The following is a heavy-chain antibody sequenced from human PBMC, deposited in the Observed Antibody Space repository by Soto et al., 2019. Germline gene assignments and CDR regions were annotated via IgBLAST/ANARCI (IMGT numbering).Heavy chain of an antibody. D-gene: IGHD6-6*01. CDR2: IYYSGST. Sequence: SETLSLTCTVSGGSISSYYWSWIRQPPGKGLEWIGYIYYSGSTNYNPSLKSRVTISVYTSKNQFSLKLSSVTAADTAVYYCARTLDSSSSFDYWGQGTLVTVSS. V-gene: IGHV4-59*01. J-gene: IGHJ4*02. CDR3: ARTLDSSSSFDY. CDR1: GGSISSYY.